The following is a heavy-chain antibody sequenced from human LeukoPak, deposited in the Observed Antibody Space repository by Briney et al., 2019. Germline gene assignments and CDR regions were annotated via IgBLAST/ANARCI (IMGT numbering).Heavy chain of an antibody. CDR1: GFTFSSYS. CDR3: AKKDGSGSYYNVALDY. CDR2: ISSSSSTI. D-gene: IGHD3-10*01. Sequence: GGSLRLSCAASGFTFSSYSMNWVRQAPGKGLEWVSYISSSSSTIYYADSVKGRFTISRDNAKNSLYLQMNSLRAEDTAVYYCAKKDGSGSYYNVALDYWGQGTLVIVSS. V-gene: IGHV3-48*01. J-gene: IGHJ4*02.